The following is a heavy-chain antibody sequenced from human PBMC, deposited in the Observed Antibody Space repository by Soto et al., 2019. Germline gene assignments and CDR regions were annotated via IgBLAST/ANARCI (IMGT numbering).Heavy chain of an antibody. D-gene: IGHD6-6*01. CDR2: IYYSGST. V-gene: IGHV4-39*01. J-gene: IGHJ4*02. CDR1: GGSISSSSYY. CDR3: ARHRRRCYFDY. Sequence: SETLSLTCTVSGGSISSSSYYWGWIRQPPGKGLEWIGSIYYSGSTYYNPSLKSRVTISVDTSKNQFSLKLSSVTAADTAVYYCARHRRRCYFDYWGQGTLVTVSS.